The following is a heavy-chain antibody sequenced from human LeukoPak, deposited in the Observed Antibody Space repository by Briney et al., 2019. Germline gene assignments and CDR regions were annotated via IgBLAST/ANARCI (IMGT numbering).Heavy chain of an antibody. Sequence: SETLSLTCTVSGGSINIKSYYWGWIRQPPGRGPEWIGSINYSGNTHYNASLRSRLTISVDTSKNQFSLKLSSATAAGTAVYYCARHWEFYYYGTASHYIGWFDPWGQGTLVSV. D-gene: IGHD3-10*01. CDR2: INYSGNT. CDR1: GGSINIKSYY. CDR3: ARHWEFYYYGTASHYIGWFDP. J-gene: IGHJ5*02. V-gene: IGHV4-39*01.